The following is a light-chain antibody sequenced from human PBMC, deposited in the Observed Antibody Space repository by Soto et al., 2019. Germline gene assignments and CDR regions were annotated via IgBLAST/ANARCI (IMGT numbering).Light chain of an antibody. CDR3: RHYINSQWT. V-gene: IGKV3-20*01. CDR1: QSVSSTY. CDR2: AAS. J-gene: IGKJ1*01. Sequence: EIVLTQSPGTLSLSPGERATLSCRPSQSVSSTYLDWYQQKPGQAHRLLIYAASSRATGIPDRFSGGASATDFTLTIRRLEPEDFAVYYCRHYINSQWTFGQGTKVEIK.